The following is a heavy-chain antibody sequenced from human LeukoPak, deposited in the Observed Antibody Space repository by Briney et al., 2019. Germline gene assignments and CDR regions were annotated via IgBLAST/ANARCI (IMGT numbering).Heavy chain of an antibody. CDR3: ARVTTGGYYSC. Sequence: SQTLSLTCTVSGGSISSGTYYWTWIRQPAGKGLEWIGRIYTTGSTNYNPSLKSRVTMSTDTSKNQFSLKLSSVTAADTAVYYCARVTTGGYYSCWGQGTLVTVSS. D-gene: IGHD3-22*01. J-gene: IGHJ4*02. V-gene: IGHV4-61*02. CDR1: GGSISSGTYY. CDR2: IYTTGST.